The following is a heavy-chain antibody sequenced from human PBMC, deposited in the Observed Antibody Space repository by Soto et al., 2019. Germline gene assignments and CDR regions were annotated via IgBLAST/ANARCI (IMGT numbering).Heavy chain of an antibody. CDR1: GGTFSSYT. J-gene: IGHJ4*02. V-gene: IGHV1-69*02. Sequence: QVQLVQSGAEVKKPGSSVKVSCKASGGTFSSYTISWVRQAPGQGLEWMGRIIPILGIANYAQKFQGRVTITAYKSTSTAYMELSSLRSEDTAVYYCARGGRSGSHYSIRTSLEFDYWGQRTLVTVSS. CDR3: ARGGRSGSHYSIRTSLEFDY. CDR2: IIPILGIA. D-gene: IGHD3-10*01.